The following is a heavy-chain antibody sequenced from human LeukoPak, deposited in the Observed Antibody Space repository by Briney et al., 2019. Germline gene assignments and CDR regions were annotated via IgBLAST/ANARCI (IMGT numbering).Heavy chain of an antibody. CDR1: GFTFSRYS. CDR2: ISSSSEYI. V-gene: IGHV3-21*01. Sequence: GGSLRLSCAASGFTFSRYSMNWVRQAPGKGLEWVSSISSSSEYIYYADSVKGRFTISRDNGKNSLYLQMNTLRVEDTAVYYCASLGRLASWGQGTLVTVSS. D-gene: IGHD4-11*01. CDR3: ASLGRLAS. J-gene: IGHJ4*02.